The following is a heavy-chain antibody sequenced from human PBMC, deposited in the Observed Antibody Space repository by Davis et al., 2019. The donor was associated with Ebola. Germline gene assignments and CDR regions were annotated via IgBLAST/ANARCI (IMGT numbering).Heavy chain of an antibody. Sequence: GGSLRLSCAASGFTFSSNYMSWVRQAPGKGLEWVSVIYSGGSTYYADSVKGRFTISRDNSKNTLYLQMNSLRAEDTAVYYCARGSHYDFWSGPAYYYYGMDVWGQGTTVTVSS. D-gene: IGHD3-3*01. V-gene: IGHV3-53*01. CDR3: ARGSHYDFWSGPAYYYYGMDV. CDR1: GFTFSSNY. CDR2: IYSGGST. J-gene: IGHJ6*02.